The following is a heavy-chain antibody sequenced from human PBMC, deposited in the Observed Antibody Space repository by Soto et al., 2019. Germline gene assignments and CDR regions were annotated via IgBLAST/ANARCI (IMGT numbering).Heavy chain of an antibody. CDR3: AKDLGAALIYFDY. CDR2: ISGSGGST. Sequence: GGSLRLSCAASGFTFSSYAISWVRQAPGKGLEWVSAISGSGGSTYYADSVKGRFTISRDNSKNTLYLQMNSLRAEDTAVYYCAKDLGAALIYFDYWGQETLVTVSS. J-gene: IGHJ4*02. V-gene: IGHV3-23*01. CDR1: GFTFSSYA. D-gene: IGHD2-8*01.